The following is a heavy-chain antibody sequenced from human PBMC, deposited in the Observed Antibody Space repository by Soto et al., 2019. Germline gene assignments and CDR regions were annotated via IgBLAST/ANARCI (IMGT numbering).Heavy chain of an antibody. V-gene: IGHV3-30-3*01. D-gene: IGHD6-19*01. Sequence: GGSLRLSCAASGFTFSSYAMHWVRQAPGKGLEWVAVISYDGSNKYYADSVKGRFTISRDNSKNTLYLQMNSLRAEDTAVYYCAREVDSSGWYRRDYYYGMDIWGQGTTVTVSS. CDR1: GFTFSSYA. J-gene: IGHJ6*02. CDR3: AREVDSSGWYRRDYYYGMDI. CDR2: ISYDGSNK.